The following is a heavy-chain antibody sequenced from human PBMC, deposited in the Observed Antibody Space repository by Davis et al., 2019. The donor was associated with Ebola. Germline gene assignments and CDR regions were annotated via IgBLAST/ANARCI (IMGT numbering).Heavy chain of an antibody. CDR3: AKAEKAYYDLWTGVYHYYAMDV. J-gene: IGHJ6*02. D-gene: IGHD3-3*01. CDR1: GGTFSSYA. CDR2: IIPIFGTA. V-gene: IGHV1-69*13. Sequence: SVKVSCKASGGTFSSYAISWVRQAPGQGLEWMGGIIPIFGTANYAQKFQDRVTITADDSTRTVYLELSSLRSEDTAVYYCAKAEKAYYDLWTGVYHYYAMDVWGQGTTVTVSS.